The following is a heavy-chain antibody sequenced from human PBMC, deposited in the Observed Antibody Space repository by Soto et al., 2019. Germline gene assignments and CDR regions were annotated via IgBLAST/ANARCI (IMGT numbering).Heavy chain of an antibody. J-gene: IGHJ6*02. CDR2: ISWNSGGI. V-gene: IGHV3-9*01. D-gene: IGHD6-19*01. CDR1: GFKFDDYA. CDR3: AKDCIAVAGFNGMDV. Sequence: EVQLVESGGGLVQPDRSLRLSCAASGFKFDDYAMHWVRQAPGKGLEWVAGISWNSGGIVYADSVKGRFTISRDNAKRSLSLQMNSLRAEDTAFYYCAKDCIAVAGFNGMDVWGQGTTVTVSS.